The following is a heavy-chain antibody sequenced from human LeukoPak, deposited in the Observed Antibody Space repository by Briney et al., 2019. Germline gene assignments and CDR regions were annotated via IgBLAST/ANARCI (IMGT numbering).Heavy chain of an antibody. V-gene: IGHV3-33*08. CDR1: GFTFSSYA. J-gene: IGHJ4*02. CDR3: ARDPGVRWAIGYFDY. D-gene: IGHD3-3*01. CDR2: IWYDGSNK. Sequence: PGGSLRLSCAASGFTFSSYAMHWVRQAPGKGLEWVAVIWYDGSNKYYADSVKGRFTISRDNSKKKLYLQMNSLRAEDTAVYYCARDPGVRWAIGYFDYWGQGTLVTVSS.